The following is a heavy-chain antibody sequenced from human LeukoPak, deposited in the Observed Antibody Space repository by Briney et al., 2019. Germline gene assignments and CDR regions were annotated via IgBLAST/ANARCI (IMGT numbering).Heavy chain of an antibody. CDR2: INPNSGGT. CDR3: ARGLYYYDSSGYYRS. V-gene: IGHV1-2*02. J-gene: IGHJ5*02. CDR1: GHTFTGYY. Sequence: ASVNVSCKASGHTFTGYYMHWVRQAPGQGLEWMGWINPNSGGTNYAQKFQGRVTMTRDTSISTAYMELSRLRSDDTAVYYCARGLYYYDSSGYYRSWGQGTLVTVSS. D-gene: IGHD3-22*01.